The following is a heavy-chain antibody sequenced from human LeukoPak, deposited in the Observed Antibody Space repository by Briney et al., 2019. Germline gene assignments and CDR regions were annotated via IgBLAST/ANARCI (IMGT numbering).Heavy chain of an antibody. D-gene: IGHD3-9*01. CDR2: IIPILGIA. Sequence: GASVKVSCKASGGTFSSYAISWVRQAPGQGLEWMGRIIPILGIANYAQKFQGRVTITADKSTSTAYMELSSLRSEYTAVSYCAREPSRSYDILTGPTFDPWGQGTLVTVSS. V-gene: IGHV1-69*04. J-gene: IGHJ5*02. CDR3: AREPSRSYDILTGPTFDP. CDR1: GGTFSSYA.